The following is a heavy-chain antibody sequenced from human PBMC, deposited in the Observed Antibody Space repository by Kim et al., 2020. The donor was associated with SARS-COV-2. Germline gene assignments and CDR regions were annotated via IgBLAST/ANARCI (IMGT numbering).Heavy chain of an antibody. CDR3: ARPTVGPLGEWLVHLEADYWYFDL. D-gene: IGHD6-19*01. V-gene: IGHV4-39*01. Sequence: SETLSLTCTVSGGSISSSSYYWGWIRQPPGKGLEWIGSIYYSGSTYYNPSLKSRVTISVDTSKNQFSLKLSSVTTADTAVYYCARPTVGPLGEWLVHLEADYWYFDLWGRGTLVTVSS. CDR2: IYYSGST. J-gene: IGHJ2*01. CDR1: GGSISSSSYY.